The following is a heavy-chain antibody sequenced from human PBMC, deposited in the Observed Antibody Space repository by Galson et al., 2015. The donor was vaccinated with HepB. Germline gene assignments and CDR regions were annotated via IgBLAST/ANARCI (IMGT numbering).Heavy chain of an antibody. CDR1: GFTLSDYY. CDR2: ISSTSSYT. D-gene: IGHD3-16*01. V-gene: IGHV3-11*05. Sequence: SLRLSCAASGFTLSDYYMSWIRQAPGKGLEWISYISSTSSYTNYADSVRGRFTISRDNARNSLYLQMYSLRAEDTAVYYCARVGGAVTASLDSDDAICFDCWGPGTLVTVSS. CDR3: ARVGGAVTASLDSDDAICFDC. J-gene: IGHJ4*02.